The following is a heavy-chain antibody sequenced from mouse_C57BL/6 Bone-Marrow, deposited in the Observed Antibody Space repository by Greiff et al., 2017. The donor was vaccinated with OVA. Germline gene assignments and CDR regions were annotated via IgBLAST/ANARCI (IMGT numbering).Heavy chain of an antibody. V-gene: IGHV1-63*01. CDR2: IYPGGGYT. Sequence: QVQLQQSGAELVRPGTSVKMSCKASGYTFTNYWIGWAKQRPGHGLEWIGDIYPGGGYTNYNEKFKGKATLTADKSSSTAYMQLSSLTSEDSAIEGCARGSSGYPFDYWGKGTTLTVSS. CDR3: ARGSSGYPFDY. D-gene: IGHD3-2*02. CDR1: GYTFTNYW. J-gene: IGHJ2*01.